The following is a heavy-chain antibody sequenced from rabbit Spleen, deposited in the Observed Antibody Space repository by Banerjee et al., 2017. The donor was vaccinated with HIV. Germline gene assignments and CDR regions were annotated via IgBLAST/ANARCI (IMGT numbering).Heavy chain of an antibody. CDR2: INTATGKA. V-gene: IGHV1S45*01. J-gene: IGHJ4*01. D-gene: IGHD1-1*01. CDR3: ARDLVAVIGWNFNL. CDR1: GFSFGDRDV. Sequence: QEQLVESRGGLVKPEGSLTVTCKASGFSFGDRDVMCWVRQAPGKGLEWIACINTATGKAVYASWAKGRFTVSKTSSTTVTLQMTSLTAADTATYFCARDLVAVIGWNFNLWGPGTLVTVS.